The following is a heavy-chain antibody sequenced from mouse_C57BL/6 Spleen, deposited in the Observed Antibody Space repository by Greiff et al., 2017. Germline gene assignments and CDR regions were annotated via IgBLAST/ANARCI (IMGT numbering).Heavy chain of an antibody. D-gene: IGHD3-3*01. CDR3: ARDGGWEDFDV. CDR1: GFTFRDFY. J-gene: IGHJ1*03. V-gene: IGHV7-1*01. Sequence: EVKLMESGGGLVQSGRSLRLSCATSGFTFRDFYMEWVRQAPGKGLEWIAASRNKANDYTTEYSASVKGRFIVSRDTSQSILYLQMNALRAEDTAIYYCARDGGWEDFDVWGTGTTVTVSS. CDR2: SRNKANDYTT.